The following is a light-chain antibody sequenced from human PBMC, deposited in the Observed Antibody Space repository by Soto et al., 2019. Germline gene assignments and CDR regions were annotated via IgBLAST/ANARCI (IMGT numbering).Light chain of an antibody. Sequence: QSVLTQPASVSGSPGQSITISCTGTSSDVGGYDYVSWYQQHPGKAPKLMIYDVSNRPSGVSNRFSGSKSGNTASLTIPGLQAEDETDYYCSSYTSISTLVFGTGTKVTV. CDR2: DVS. J-gene: IGLJ1*01. V-gene: IGLV2-14*03. CDR1: SSDVGGYDY. CDR3: SSYTSISTLV.